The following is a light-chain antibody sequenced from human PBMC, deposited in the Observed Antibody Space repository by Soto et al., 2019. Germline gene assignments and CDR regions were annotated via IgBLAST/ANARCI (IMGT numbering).Light chain of an antibody. CDR2: GAS. J-gene: IGKJ5*01. CDR1: QSVSSSY. V-gene: IGKV3-20*01. CDR3: QQYGSSIT. Sequence: EIVLTQSPGNLSLYPGERATLXXRASQSVSSSYLAWYQQKPGQAPXVLIYGASSRATGIPDRFSGSGSGTDFTLTISRLEPEDFAVYYCQQYGSSITFGQGTRLEIK.